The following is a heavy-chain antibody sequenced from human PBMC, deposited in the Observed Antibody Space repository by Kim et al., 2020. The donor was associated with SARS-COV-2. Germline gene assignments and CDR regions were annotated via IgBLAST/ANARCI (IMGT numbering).Heavy chain of an antibody. Sequence: GGSLRLSCAASGFTFISYWMHWVRQGPGKGLVWVSRINSDGSSTSYADSVKGRFTISRDNAKNTLYLQMNTLRAEDSAVYYCARGGPDTSGWYGGFSWGQGTLVTVSS. V-gene: IGHV3-74*01. CDR1: GFTFISYW. D-gene: IGHD6-19*01. CDR2: INSDGSST. J-gene: IGHJ4*02. CDR3: ARGGPDTSGWYGGFS.